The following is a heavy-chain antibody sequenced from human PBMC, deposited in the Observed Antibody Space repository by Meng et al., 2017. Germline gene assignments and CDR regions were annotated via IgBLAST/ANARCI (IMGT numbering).Heavy chain of an antibody. CDR3: AKDGPQDYGDYDD. V-gene: IGHV3-23*01. Sequence: VEVLARWGCLCPPVGSLRPPCADPGVTFSSYAMSLVSQAPGKGLEWVSAISGSGGSTYYADSVKGRFTISRDNSKNTLYLQMNSLRAEDTAVYYCAKDGPQDYGDYDDWGQGTLVTVSS. J-gene: IGHJ4*02. D-gene: IGHD4-17*01. CDR2: ISGSGGST. CDR1: GVTFSSYA.